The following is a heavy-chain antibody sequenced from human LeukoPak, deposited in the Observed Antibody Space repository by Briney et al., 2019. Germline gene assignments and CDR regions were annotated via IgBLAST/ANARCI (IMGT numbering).Heavy chain of an antibody. CDR1: GGSFSGYY. V-gene: IGHV4-34*01. J-gene: IGHJ4*02. Sequence: SETLSLTCAVYGGSFSGYYWSWIRQPPGKGLEWIGEINHSGSTNYNPSLKSRVTISVDTSKNQFSLKLSSVTAADTVVYYCARGASYSSSHFDYWGQGTLVTVSS. D-gene: IGHD6-13*01. CDR3: ARGASYSSSHFDY. CDR2: INHSGST.